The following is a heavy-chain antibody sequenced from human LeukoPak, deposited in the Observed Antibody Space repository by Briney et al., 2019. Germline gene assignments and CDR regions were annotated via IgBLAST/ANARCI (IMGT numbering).Heavy chain of an antibody. CDR3: AKDLWHLVRMIDH. D-gene: IGHD6-6*01. CDR2: VSGTGAST. CDR1: GFTFSKYA. V-gene: IGHV3-23*01. J-gene: IGHJ4*02. Sequence: GGSLRLSCEGSGFTFSKYAMNWVRQAPGKGLEWVSAVSGTGASTYCIDSVKGRFTISRDNSNNTLYLQMNSLRAEDTAIYYCAKDLWHLVRMIDHWGQGVLVTVSS.